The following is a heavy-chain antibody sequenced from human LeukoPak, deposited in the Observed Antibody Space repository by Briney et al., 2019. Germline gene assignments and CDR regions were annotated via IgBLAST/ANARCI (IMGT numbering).Heavy chain of an antibody. CDR2: ISYDGSNK. V-gene: IGHV3-30-3*01. Sequence: GGSLRLSCAASGFTFSSYAMSWVRQAPGKGLEWVAVISYDGSNKYYADSVKGRFTISRDNSKNTLYLQMNSLRAEDTAVYYCARDPDSSSWYLSVAFDYWGQGTLVTVSS. CDR3: ARDPDSSSWYLSVAFDY. CDR1: GFTFSSYA. D-gene: IGHD6-13*01. J-gene: IGHJ4*02.